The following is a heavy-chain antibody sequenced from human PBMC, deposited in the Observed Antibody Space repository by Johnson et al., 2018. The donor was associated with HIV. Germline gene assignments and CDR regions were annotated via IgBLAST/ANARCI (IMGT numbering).Heavy chain of an antibody. J-gene: IGHJ3*01. V-gene: IGHV3-30*03. Sequence: QVQLVESGGGLVQPGGSLRLSCAASGFTVSSNYMSWVRQAPGKGLEWVAVISYDGSNKYYADSVKGRFTISRDNSKNTLYLQMNSLRAEDTAVYYCARGFVRISMILVADAFDLWGQGTMVTVSS. CDR2: ISYDGSNK. D-gene: IGHD3-22*01. CDR1: GFTVSSNY. CDR3: ARGFVRISMILVADAFDL.